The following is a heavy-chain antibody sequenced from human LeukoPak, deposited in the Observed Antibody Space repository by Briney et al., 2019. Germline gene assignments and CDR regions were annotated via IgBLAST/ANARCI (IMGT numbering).Heavy chain of an antibody. CDR1: GYSFTSFW. V-gene: IGHV5-51*01. Sequence: GESLKISCKGVGYSFTSFWIGWVRQIPGKGMEWIGVIYASYSRTRYNPPFQGQVTISVNKSISTAYLQWVNLKASDTAMYYCACRDLTSTWSYPCSQGTLVTVYS. CDR2: IYASYSRT. J-gene: IGHJ5*02. CDR3: ACRDLTSTWSYP. D-gene: IGHD2-2*01.